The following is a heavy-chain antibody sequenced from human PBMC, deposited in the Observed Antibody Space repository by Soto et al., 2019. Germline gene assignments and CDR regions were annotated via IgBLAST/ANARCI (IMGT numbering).Heavy chain of an antibody. Sequence: QVQLVQSGAEVKKPGASVKVSCKASGYTFTSYGISWVRQAPGQGLEWMGWISAYNGNTKYAQKFQGGGTMTPDTSTSTAYMELRSLRSDDTAVYYCARDLGGSYYAPVDYWGQGTLVTVSS. V-gene: IGHV1-18*01. J-gene: IGHJ4*02. D-gene: IGHD1-26*01. CDR3: ARDLGGSYYAPVDY. CDR2: ISAYNGNT. CDR1: GYTFTSYG.